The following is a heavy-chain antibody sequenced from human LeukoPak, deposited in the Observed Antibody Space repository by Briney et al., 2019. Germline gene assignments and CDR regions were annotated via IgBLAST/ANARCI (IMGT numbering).Heavy chain of an antibody. CDR2: ISYDGSNK. V-gene: IGHV3-30-3*01. J-gene: IGHJ4*02. CDR3: ARDARQQLVERFDY. CDR1: GFTFSSYA. D-gene: IGHD6-13*01. Sequence: GRSLRLSCAASGFTFSSYAMHWVRQAPGKGLEWVAVISYDGSNKYYADSVKGRFTISRDNAKNSLYLRMNSLRTEDTAVYYCARDARQQLVERFDYWGQGTLVTVSP.